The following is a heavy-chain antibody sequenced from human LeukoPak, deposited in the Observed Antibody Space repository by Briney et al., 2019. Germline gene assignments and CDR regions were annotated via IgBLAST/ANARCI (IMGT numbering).Heavy chain of an antibody. V-gene: IGHV3-23*01. Sequence: PGGSLRLSCAASGFTFSSYAMSWVRQAPGKGLEWVSAISGNGGSTYYAHSVRDRLTISRDNSKNKLYLQMNRLRAEDTAVYYCAKDHRTLIVVVVAAKGYFDYWGQGTLVTVSS. J-gene: IGHJ4*02. D-gene: IGHD2-15*01. CDR2: ISGNGGST. CDR3: AKDHRTLIVVVVAAKGYFDY. CDR1: GFTFSSYA.